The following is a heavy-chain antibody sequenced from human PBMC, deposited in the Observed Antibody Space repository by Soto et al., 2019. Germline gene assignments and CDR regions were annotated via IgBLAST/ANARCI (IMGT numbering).Heavy chain of an antibody. Sequence: EVQLVESGGGLVQPGGSLRLSCAASGFTFSSYSMNWVRQAPGKGLEWVSYISSSSSTIYYADSVKGRFTISRDNAKNSLYLQMNSLRDEDTAVYYCAIVGFYYYGSGSYPYYFDYWGQGTLVTVSS. CDR1: GFTFSSYS. J-gene: IGHJ4*02. CDR3: AIVGFYYYGSGSYPYYFDY. D-gene: IGHD3-10*01. CDR2: ISSSSSTI. V-gene: IGHV3-48*02.